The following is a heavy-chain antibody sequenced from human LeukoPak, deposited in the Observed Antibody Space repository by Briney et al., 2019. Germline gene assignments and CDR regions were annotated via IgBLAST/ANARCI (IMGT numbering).Heavy chain of an antibody. CDR1: GFTFSSYE. J-gene: IGHJ3*02. CDR2: ISSSGSTI. V-gene: IGHV3-48*03. CDR3: ARDRDYGDSFVDAFDI. Sequence: GGSLRLSCAASGFTFSSYEMNWVRQAPGKGLEWVSYISSSGSTIYYADSVKGRFTISRDNAKNSLYLQMNSLRAEDTAVYYCARDRDYGDSFVDAFDIWGQGTMVTVSS. D-gene: IGHD4-17*01.